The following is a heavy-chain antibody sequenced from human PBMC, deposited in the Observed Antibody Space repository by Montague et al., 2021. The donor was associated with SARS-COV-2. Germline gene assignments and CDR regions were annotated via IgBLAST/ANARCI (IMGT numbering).Heavy chain of an antibody. CDR3: ARGRQHINMVVVVVTGGEYYFDF. V-gene: IGHV4-34*01. D-gene: IGHD3-22*01. CDR1: DGSFSDYS. CDR2: INHRGST. Sequence: SETLSLICAVYDGSFSDYSWTWIRQPPGKGLEWIGEINHRGSTNYNPSLKSRVTISVDTSKNQFSLKMTSVTAADTAVYYCARGRQHINMVVVVVTGGEYYFDFWGQGTLVAVSS. J-gene: IGHJ4*02.